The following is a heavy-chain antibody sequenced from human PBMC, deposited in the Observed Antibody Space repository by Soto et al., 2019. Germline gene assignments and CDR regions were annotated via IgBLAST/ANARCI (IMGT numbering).Heavy chain of an antibody. CDR2: IIPILGIA. V-gene: IGHV1-69*02. D-gene: IGHD5-12*01. Sequence: GASVKVSCKASGRTFSSYTISWVRQAPGQGLEWMGRIIPILGIANYAQKFQGRVTITADKSTSTAYMELSSLRSEDTAVYYCAEGRYSGYNDAFDIWGQGTMVTVSS. CDR1: GRTFSSYT. CDR3: AEGRYSGYNDAFDI. J-gene: IGHJ3*02.